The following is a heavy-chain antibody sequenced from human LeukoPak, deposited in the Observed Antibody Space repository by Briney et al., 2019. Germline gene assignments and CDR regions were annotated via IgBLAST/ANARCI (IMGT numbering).Heavy chain of an antibody. CDR2: INHSGST. CDR1: GGSFSGYY. J-gene: IGHJ4*02. D-gene: IGHD5-18*01. V-gene: IGHV4-34*01. Sequence: PSETLSLTCAVYGGSFSGYYWSWIRQPPGKGLEWIGEINHSGSTNYNPSLKSRVTISVDTSKNQFSLKLSSVTAADTAVYYCARVRRIQLWLQRYYFDYWGQGTLVTVSS. CDR3: ARVRRIQLWLQRYYFDY.